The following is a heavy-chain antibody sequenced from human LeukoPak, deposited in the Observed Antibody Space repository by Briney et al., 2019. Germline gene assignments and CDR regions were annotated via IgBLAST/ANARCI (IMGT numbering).Heavy chain of an antibody. CDR2: ISSGGTYK. D-gene: IGHD3-10*01. CDR1: GFTFSNYA. V-gene: IGHV3-30*01. Sequence: GKSLRLSCAASGFTFSNYAMHWVRQAPGKGLEWVSLISSGGTYKYYADSVKGRFTISRDNSKNTLYLQLNSLRAEDTAVYYCARDSTYCYDSESSGPHYLGNWGQKALLTVSS. J-gene: IGHJ4*02. CDR3: ARDSTYCYDSESSGPHYLGN.